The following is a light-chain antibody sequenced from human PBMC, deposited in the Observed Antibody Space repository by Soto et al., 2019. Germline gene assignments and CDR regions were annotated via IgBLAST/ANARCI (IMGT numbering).Light chain of an antibody. J-gene: IGLJ1*01. Sequence: QAALTQPASVSGSPGQSITISCTGTSRDVGAYDYVSWYQQHPDKAPKLMIYEVSNRPSGVSNRFSGSNSVNPATLTISGLQAEDEADYYCSSYSSSSTRVFGTGTKVTVL. CDR3: SSYSSSSTRV. V-gene: IGLV2-14*03. CDR2: EVS. CDR1: SRDVGAYDY.